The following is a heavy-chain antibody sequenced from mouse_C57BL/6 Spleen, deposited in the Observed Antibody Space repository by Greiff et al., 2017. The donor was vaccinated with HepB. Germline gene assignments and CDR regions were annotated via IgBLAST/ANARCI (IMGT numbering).Heavy chain of an antibody. V-gene: IGHV14-4*01. J-gene: IGHJ3*01. CDR2: IDPENGDT. Sequence: EVQLQQSGAELVRPGASVKLSCTASGFNIKDDYMHWVKQRPEQGLEWIGWIDPENGDTEYASKFQGKATITADTSSNTAYLQLSSLTSEDTAVDYCTTGVAPGTFAYWGQGTLVTVSA. CDR1: GFNIKDDY. D-gene: IGHD1-1*01. CDR3: TTGVAPGTFAY.